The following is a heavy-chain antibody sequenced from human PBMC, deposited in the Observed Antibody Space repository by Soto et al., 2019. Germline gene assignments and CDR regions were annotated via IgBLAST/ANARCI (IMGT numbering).Heavy chain of an antibody. D-gene: IGHD2-15*01. V-gene: IGHV4-30-4*01. CDR2: MYYSGIT. CDR1: GGSINSGDYY. J-gene: IGHJ6*02. Sequence: QVQLQESGPRLVKSSQTLYLTCTVSGGSINSGDYYWSWIHQSPGKGLEWVGYMYYSGITDYNASPKSRFTMSLDTSKNQFSLNLNFVPAADTAVYFCAGWSGVGVAGMDVWGQGTTVTVSS. CDR3: AGWSGVGVAGMDV.